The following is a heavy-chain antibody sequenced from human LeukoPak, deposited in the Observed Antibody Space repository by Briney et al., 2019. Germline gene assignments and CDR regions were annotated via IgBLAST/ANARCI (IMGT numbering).Heavy chain of an antibody. Sequence: SETLSLTCTVSGGSISSYYWSWIRQPPGKGLEWIGYIYYSGSTNYNPSLKSRVTISVDTSKNQFSLKLSSVTAADTAVYYCARGGHYYGSGSYYKGPNYFDYWGQGTLVTVSS. J-gene: IGHJ4*02. D-gene: IGHD3-10*01. CDR2: IYYSGST. CDR1: GGSISSYY. V-gene: IGHV4-59*01. CDR3: ARGGHYYGSGSYYKGPNYFDY.